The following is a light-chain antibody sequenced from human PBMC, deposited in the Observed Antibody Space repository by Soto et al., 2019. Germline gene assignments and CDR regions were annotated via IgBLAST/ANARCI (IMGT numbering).Light chain of an antibody. CDR1: SSDVGGYNY. Sequence: QSALTQPASVSGSPGQSITISCTGTSSDVGGYNYVSWYQQHPSKVPKLMIYEVSNRPSGVSNRSSGSKSGNTASLTISGLQAEDEADYYCCSYTSSSTSYVFGTGTKLTVL. CDR3: CSYTSSSTSYV. V-gene: IGLV2-14*01. CDR2: EVS. J-gene: IGLJ1*01.